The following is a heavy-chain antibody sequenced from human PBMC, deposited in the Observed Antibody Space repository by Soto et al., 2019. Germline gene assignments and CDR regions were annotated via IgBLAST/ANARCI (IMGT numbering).Heavy chain of an antibody. J-gene: IGHJ6*02. CDR1: GFTFSSYS. CDR3: ARIGWEGVPAAIYYYDYYGMDV. CDR2: ISSSSSYI. Sequence: GGSLRLSCAASGFTFSSYSMNWVRQAPGKGLEWVSSISSSSSYIYYADSVKGRFTISRDNAKNSLYLQMNSLRAEDKAVYYCARIGWEGVPAAIYYYDYYGMDVWGQGTTVTVSS. D-gene: IGHD2-2*02. V-gene: IGHV3-21*01.